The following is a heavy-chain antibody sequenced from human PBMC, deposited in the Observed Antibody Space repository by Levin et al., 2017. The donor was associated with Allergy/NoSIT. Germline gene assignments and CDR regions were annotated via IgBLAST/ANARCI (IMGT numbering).Heavy chain of an antibody. CDR1: GFTFSNYW. D-gene: IGHD2-2*01. Sequence: GGSLRLSCAASGFTFSNYWMHWVRQAPGMGLMWVSHINSDGSNTNYADSVKGRFTISRDNAKNTLYLQMNSLRDEDTAVYYCARGGCSSTSCLDNWGQGTLVTVSP. CDR2: INSDGSNT. V-gene: IGHV3-74*01. CDR3: ARGGCSSTSCLDN. J-gene: IGHJ4*02.